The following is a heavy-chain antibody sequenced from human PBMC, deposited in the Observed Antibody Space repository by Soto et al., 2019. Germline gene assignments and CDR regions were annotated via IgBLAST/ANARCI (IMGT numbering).Heavy chain of an antibody. D-gene: IGHD2-2*01. CDR3: ARQYCSSTSCYAEDWFDP. J-gene: IGHJ5*02. CDR1: GGSISSSSYY. Sequence: SETLSLTCTVSGGSISSSSYYWGWIRQPPGKGLEWIGSIYYSGSTYYNPSLKSRVTISVDTSKNQFSLKLSSVTAADTAVYYCARQYCSSTSCYAEDWFDPWGQGTLVTVSS. V-gene: IGHV4-39*01. CDR2: IYYSGST.